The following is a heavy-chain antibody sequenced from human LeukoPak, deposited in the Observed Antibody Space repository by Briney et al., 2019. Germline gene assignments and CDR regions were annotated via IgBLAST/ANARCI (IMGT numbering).Heavy chain of an antibody. V-gene: IGHV3-48*01. CDR2: ISSSSSTI. CDR1: GFTFSSYG. Sequence: GGSLRLSCAASGFTFSSYGMTWVRQAPGKGLEWVSYISSSSSTIYYADSVKGRFTISRDNAKNSLYLQLNSLRAEDTAVYYCAKVQHIVVVTAPLGYWGQGTLVTVSS. CDR3: AKVQHIVVVTAPLGY. D-gene: IGHD2-21*02. J-gene: IGHJ4*02.